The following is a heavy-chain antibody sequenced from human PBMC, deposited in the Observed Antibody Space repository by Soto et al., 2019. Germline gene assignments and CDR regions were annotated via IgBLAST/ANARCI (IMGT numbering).Heavy chain of an antibody. V-gene: IGHV1-69*01. Sequence: GXSVKVACPASGGPFMSYTSTWVRQAPGQGLEWMGGIVRFFGTPTYAQKFQGRVTITADEHTNTAYMELSSLRSEDTAVYYCVRAYDSGGPGAFDIWGQGTMVTVS. CDR3: VRAYDSGGPGAFDI. D-gene: IGHD3-22*01. J-gene: IGHJ3*02. CDR1: GGPFMSYT. CDR2: IVRFFGTP.